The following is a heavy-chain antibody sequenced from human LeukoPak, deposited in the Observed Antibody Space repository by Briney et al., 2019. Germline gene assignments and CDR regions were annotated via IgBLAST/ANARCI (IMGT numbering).Heavy chain of an antibody. CDR2: MSYDGSNK. CDR3: AKEGSAIAVVGTCFDY. CDR1: GFTFNSYG. Sequence: GGSLRHSCAASGFTFNSYGIHWVRQAPGKGLEWVAVMSYDGSNKYYADSVKGRFTVSRDNSKNTLYLQMNSLRPEDTALYYCAKEGSAIAVVGTCFDYWGQGTLVTVSS. V-gene: IGHV3-30*18. J-gene: IGHJ4*02. D-gene: IGHD6-19*01.